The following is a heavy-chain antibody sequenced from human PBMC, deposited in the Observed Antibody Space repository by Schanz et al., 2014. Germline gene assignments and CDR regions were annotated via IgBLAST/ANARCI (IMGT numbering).Heavy chain of an antibody. CDR1: GGSISSGGYS. V-gene: IGHV4-30-4*07. Sequence: QVQLQESGPGLVKPSQTLSLTCAVSGGSISSGGYSWNWIRQPPGKGLEWIGEISHSGRTTYNPSLKSRVTITVDTSKTPFSLKLSSVTAADTAVYYCARGQRIGYSVLRNWFDPWGQGTLVTVSS. D-gene: IGHD5-12*01. CDR3: ARGQRIGYSVLRNWFDP. CDR2: ISHSGRT. J-gene: IGHJ5*02.